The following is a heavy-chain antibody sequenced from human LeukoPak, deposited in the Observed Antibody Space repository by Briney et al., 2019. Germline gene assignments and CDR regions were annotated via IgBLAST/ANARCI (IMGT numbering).Heavy chain of an antibody. D-gene: IGHD2-2*01. J-gene: IGHJ5*02. CDR2: MNPDSGNT. V-gene: IGHV1-8*01. CDR1: TXXD. Sequence: TXXDXNWVRQATGQGLEWMGWMNPDSGNTGYAQKFQGRVTMTRNASISTAYMELSSLRSEDTAMYYCARGLHCSKANCRRGEWFDPWGQGTLVTVSS. CDR3: ARGLHCSKANCRRGEWFDP.